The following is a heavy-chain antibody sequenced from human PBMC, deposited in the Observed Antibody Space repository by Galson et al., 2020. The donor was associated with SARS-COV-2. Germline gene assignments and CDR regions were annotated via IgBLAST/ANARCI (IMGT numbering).Heavy chain of an antibody. V-gene: IGHV4-59*08. J-gene: IGHJ3*02. CDR2: IYYSGST. CDR3: ARRGRFLEWLPYLNRDAFDI. Sequence: SETLSLTCTVSGGSISSYYWSWIRQPPGKGLEWIGYIYYSGSTNYNPSLKSRVTISVDTSKNQFSLKLSSVTAADTAVYYCARRGRFLEWLPYLNRDAFDIWGQGTMVTVSS. D-gene: IGHD3-3*01. CDR1: GGSISSYY.